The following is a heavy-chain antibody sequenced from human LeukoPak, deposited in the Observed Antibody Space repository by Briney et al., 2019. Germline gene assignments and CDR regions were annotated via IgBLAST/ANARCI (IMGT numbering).Heavy chain of an antibody. CDR1: GFTFRDYY. Sequence: PGGSLRLSCAASGFTFRDYYMSWIRQAPGKGLEWVSDIGSSSNYTNYADSVKGRFTISRDNAKNSLYLQMNSLRAEDTAVYYCARSAVEMGTIFTSWGQGTLVTVSS. D-gene: IGHD5-24*01. CDR3: ARSAVEMGTIFTS. CDR2: IGSSSNYT. V-gene: IGHV3-11*06. J-gene: IGHJ5*01.